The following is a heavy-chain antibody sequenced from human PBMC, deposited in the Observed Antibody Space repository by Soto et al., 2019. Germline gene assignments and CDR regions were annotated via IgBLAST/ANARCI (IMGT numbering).Heavy chain of an antibody. D-gene: IGHD3-10*01. CDR1: GYTFTSYG. J-gene: IGHJ3*02. Sequence: QVQLVQSGAEVKKPGASVKVSCKASGYTFTSYGISWVRQAPGQGLEWMGWISAYNGNTNCAQKLQGRVTMTTDTSTSTAYMELRSLRSDDTAVYYCARDVRARTYVRAPMGAFDIWGQGTMVTVSS. V-gene: IGHV1-18*01. CDR2: ISAYNGNT. CDR3: ARDVRARTYVRAPMGAFDI.